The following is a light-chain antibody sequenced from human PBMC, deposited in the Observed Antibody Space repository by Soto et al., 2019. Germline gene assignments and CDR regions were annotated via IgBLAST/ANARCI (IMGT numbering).Light chain of an antibody. CDR3: HQYDNIPET. CDR1: QDINIY. V-gene: IGKV1-33*01. CDR2: DAS. Sequence: DIQMTQSPSSLSASVGDTVTITCQASQDINIYLNWYQQKPGKAPKLLIYDASNLETGVPSRFSGSGSGTDFLFTISSLQAEDVATYYCHQYDNIPETFGRGTKVDVK. J-gene: IGKJ3*01.